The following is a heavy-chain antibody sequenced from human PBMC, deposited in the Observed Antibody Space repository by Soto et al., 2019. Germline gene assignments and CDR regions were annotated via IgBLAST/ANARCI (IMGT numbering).Heavy chain of an antibody. J-gene: IGHJ4*02. Sequence: SCPTLVNPTQTLTLTCTFSGFSLSSKGMRVSWIRQPPGKALEWLARIDWDDDKFYSPSLRTRLTISKDTSKNQVVLTMTNVDPKDTATYYCARSPGGFTVATYFFDYWGQGTLVTVSS. CDR1: GFSLSSKGMR. V-gene: IGHV2-70*04. D-gene: IGHD4-17*01. CDR2: IDWDDDK. CDR3: ARSPGGFTVATYFFDY.